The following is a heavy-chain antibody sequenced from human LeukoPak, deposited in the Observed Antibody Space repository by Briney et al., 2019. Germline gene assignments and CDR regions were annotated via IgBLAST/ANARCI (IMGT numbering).Heavy chain of an antibody. J-gene: IGHJ4*02. Sequence: GSLRLSCAASGFTFSSYAMHWVRQAPGKGLEYVSAISSNGGSTYYANSVKGRFTISRDNSKNTLYLQMGSLRAEDMAVYYCARDRGIAARPAYFDYWGQGTLVTVSS. V-gene: IGHV3-64*01. D-gene: IGHD6-6*01. CDR3: ARDRGIAARPAYFDY. CDR1: GFTFSSYA. CDR2: ISSNGGST.